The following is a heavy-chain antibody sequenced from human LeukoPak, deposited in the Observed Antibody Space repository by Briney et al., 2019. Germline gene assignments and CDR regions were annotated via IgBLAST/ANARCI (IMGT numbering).Heavy chain of an antibody. CDR1: GFTFSSYG. J-gene: IGHJ4*02. CDR3: AKWSAIAFDY. Sequence: GGSLRLSCAASGFTFSSYGMHWVRQAPGKGLEWVSAISGSGGSTYYADSVKGRFTISRDNSKNTLYLQMNSLRAEDTAVYYCAKWSAIAFDYWGQGTLVTVSS. V-gene: IGHV3-23*01. CDR2: ISGSGGST. D-gene: IGHD2-21*02.